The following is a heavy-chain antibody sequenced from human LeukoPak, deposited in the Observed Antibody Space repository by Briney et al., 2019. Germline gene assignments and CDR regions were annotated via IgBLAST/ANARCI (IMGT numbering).Heavy chain of an antibody. CDR1: GYSISSGYY. CDR2: MYHSGST. V-gene: IGHV4-38-2*02. D-gene: IGHD2-2*01. Sequence: SETLSLTCAVSGYSISSGYYWGWIRQPPGKGLEWIGSMYHSGSTSYNLSLKSRVTISVDTSKNQLSLKLSSVTAADTAVYYCARDRCSSTSCYYGVDYWGQGTLVTVSS. J-gene: IGHJ4*02. CDR3: ARDRCSSTSCYYGVDY.